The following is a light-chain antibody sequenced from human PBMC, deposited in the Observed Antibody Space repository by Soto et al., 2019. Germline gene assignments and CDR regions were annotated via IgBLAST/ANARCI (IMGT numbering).Light chain of an antibody. CDR1: QSISSW. CDR3: QQYDSSPIT. Sequence: DIQMTQSPSTLSASVGDRVTITCRASQSISSWLAWYQQKPGKAPKLLIYDASSLESGVPSRFSGSGSGTEFTLTISRLEPEDFAVFHCQQYDSSPITFGQGTRLEIK. V-gene: IGKV1-5*01. J-gene: IGKJ5*01. CDR2: DAS.